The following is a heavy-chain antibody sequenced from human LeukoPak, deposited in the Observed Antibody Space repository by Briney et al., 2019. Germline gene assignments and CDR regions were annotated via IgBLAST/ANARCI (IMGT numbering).Heavy chain of an antibody. D-gene: IGHD3-9*01. Sequence: SGTLSLTCAVSGGSISSSNWWSWVRQPPGKGLEWIGEIYHSRSTNYNPSLKSRVTISVDKSKNQFSLKLSSVTAADTAVYYCARDRYDILTGWALYGMDVWGKGTTVTVSS. CDR3: ARDRYDILTGWALYGMDV. CDR1: GGSISSSNW. CDR2: IYHSRST. J-gene: IGHJ6*04. V-gene: IGHV4-4*02.